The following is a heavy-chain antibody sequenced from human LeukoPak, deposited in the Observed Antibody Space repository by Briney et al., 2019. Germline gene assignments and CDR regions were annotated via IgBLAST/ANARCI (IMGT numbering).Heavy chain of an antibody. J-gene: IGHJ3*02. CDR1: GGSISSSSYY. D-gene: IGHD3-16*02. V-gene: IGHV4-39*07. CDR3: ARDTVGVNVGAFDI. Sequence: NPSETLSLTCTVSGGSISSSSYYWGWIRQPPGKGLEWIGSIYYSGSTYYNPSLKSRVTISVDTSKNQFSLKLSSVTAADTAVYYCARDTVGVNVGAFDIWGQGTMVTVSS. CDR2: IYYSGST.